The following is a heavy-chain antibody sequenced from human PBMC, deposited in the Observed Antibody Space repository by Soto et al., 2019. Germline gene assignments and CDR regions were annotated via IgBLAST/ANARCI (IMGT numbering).Heavy chain of an antibody. V-gene: IGHV3-7*03. CDR2: MRQDGSEK. J-gene: IGHJ4*02. CDR3: ARILCSSTSCYTFDY. D-gene: IGHD2-2*02. CDR1: GFTFSSKW. Sequence: GSLRLSCVASGFTFSSKWMSWVRQAPGKGLEWVANMRQDGSEKYYVDSVKGRFTISRDNAKNSLYLQMNSLKAEDTAVYYCARILCSSTSCYTFDYWGQGTLVTVSS.